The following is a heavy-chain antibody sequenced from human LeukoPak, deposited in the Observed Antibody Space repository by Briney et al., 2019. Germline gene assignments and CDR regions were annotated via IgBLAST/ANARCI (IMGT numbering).Heavy chain of an antibody. CDR2: IYYSGST. CDR1: GGSISSSSYY. D-gene: IGHD6-13*01. V-gene: IGHV4-39*01. Sequence: PSETLSLTCTVSGGSISSSSYYWGWIRRPPGKGLEWIGSIYYSGSTYYNPSLKSRVTISVDTSKNQFSLKLSSVTAADTAVFYCARRVYSSSWYGAFDIWGQGTMVTVSS. J-gene: IGHJ3*02. CDR3: ARRVYSSSWYGAFDI.